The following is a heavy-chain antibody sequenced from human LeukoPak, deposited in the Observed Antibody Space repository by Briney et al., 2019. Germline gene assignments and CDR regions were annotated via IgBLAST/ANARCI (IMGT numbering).Heavy chain of an antibody. CDR3: AKEGQQLGHFDY. V-gene: IGHV3-21*01. CDR1: GFTFSSYS. Sequence: GGSLRLSCAASGFTFSSYSMNWVRQAPGKGLEWVSSISSSSSYIYYADSVKGRFTISRDNSKNTLYLQMNSLRAEDTAVYYCAKEGQQLGHFDYWGQGTLVTVSS. CDR2: ISSSSSYI. J-gene: IGHJ4*02. D-gene: IGHD6-13*01.